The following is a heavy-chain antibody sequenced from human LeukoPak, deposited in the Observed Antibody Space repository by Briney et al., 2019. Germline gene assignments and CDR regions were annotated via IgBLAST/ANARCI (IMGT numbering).Heavy chain of an antibody. CDR2: IYYSGST. J-gene: IGHJ4*02. Sequence: PSETLSLTCTVSGGCISSYYWSWIRQPPGKGLEWIGYIYYSGSTNYNPSLKSRVTISVDTSKNQFSLKLSSVTAADAAVYYCARGAYGDPTSFDYWGQGTLVTVSS. CDR3: ARGAYGDPTSFDY. D-gene: IGHD4-17*01. CDR1: GGCISSYY. V-gene: IGHV4-59*01.